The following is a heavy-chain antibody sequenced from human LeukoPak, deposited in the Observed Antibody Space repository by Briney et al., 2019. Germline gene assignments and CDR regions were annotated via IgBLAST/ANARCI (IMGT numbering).Heavy chain of an antibody. CDR1: GFTFDDYA. CDR2: ISWNSGSI. D-gene: IGHD3-22*01. V-gene: IGHV3-9*03. Sequence: GGSLRLSCAASGFTFDDYAMHWVRQAPGKGLEWVSGISWNSGSIGYADSVKGRFTISRDNAKNSLYLQMNSLRAEDMASYYCAKVGYDSSVAYYYYYMDVWGKGTTVTVSS. CDR3: AKVGYDSSVAYYYYYMDV. J-gene: IGHJ6*03.